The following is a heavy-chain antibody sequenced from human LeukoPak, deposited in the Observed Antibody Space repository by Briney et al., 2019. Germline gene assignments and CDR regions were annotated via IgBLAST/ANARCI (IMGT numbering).Heavy chain of an antibody. J-gene: IGHJ4*02. CDR3: AIDQPVAGVSNFDS. CDR1: GYTFTSYA. Sequence: GASVTVSCKASGYTFTSYAMNWVRQAPGQGLEWMGWINTNTGNPTYAQGFTGRFVFSLDTSVSTAYLQISSLNTEDTAVYYCAIDQPVAGVSNFDSWGQGTLVTVSS. D-gene: IGHD6-19*01. V-gene: IGHV7-4-1*02. CDR2: INTNTGNP.